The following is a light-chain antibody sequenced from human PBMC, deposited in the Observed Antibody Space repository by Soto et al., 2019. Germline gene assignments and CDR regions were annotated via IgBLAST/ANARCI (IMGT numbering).Light chain of an antibody. CDR2: DAS. V-gene: IGKV3-11*01. CDR1: QSVSSY. J-gene: IGKJ2*01. CDR3: QQRSNWPYA. Sequence: EIVLTQSPATLSLSPGERATLSCRASQSVSSYLAWYQQKPGQAPRLLIYDASNRATGIPARFSGSGSGTDFTRTISSLEPEDFAGYYGQQRSNWPYAVGQGTKLESK.